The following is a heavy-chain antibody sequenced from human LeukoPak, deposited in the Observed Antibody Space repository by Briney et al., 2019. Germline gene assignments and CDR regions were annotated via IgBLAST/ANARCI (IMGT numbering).Heavy chain of an antibody. CDR2: ISYEGSHK. D-gene: IGHD2-15*01. Sequence: GGSLRLSCAASGFTFSSYWMSWVRQAPGKGLEWVAAISYEGSHKYYADSVKGRFTISRDNSKNTLYLQMNSLRAEDTAVYYCAKALCSGGSCYLADYYYYMDVWGKGTTVTVSS. V-gene: IGHV3-30*18. J-gene: IGHJ6*03. CDR3: AKALCSGGSCYLADYYYYMDV. CDR1: GFTFSSYW.